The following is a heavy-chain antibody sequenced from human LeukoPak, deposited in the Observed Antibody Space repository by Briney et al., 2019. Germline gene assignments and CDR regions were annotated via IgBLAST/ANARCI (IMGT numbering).Heavy chain of an antibody. CDR2: IIPIFGTA. V-gene: IGHV1-69*05. Sequence: GASVKVSCKASGYTFTSYAISWVRQAPGQGLEWMGRIIPIFGTANYAQKFQGRVTITTDESTSTAYMELSSLRSEDTAVYYCARFTRGGYYDSSGYYDDYFDYWGQGTLVTVSS. CDR3: ARFTRGGYYDSSGYYDDYFDY. J-gene: IGHJ4*02. D-gene: IGHD3-22*01. CDR1: GYTFTSYA.